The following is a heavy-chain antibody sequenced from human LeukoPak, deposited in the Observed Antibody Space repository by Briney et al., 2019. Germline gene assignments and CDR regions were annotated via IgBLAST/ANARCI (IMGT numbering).Heavy chain of an antibody. V-gene: IGHV4-59*08. CDR2: IYYSGST. CDR1: GGSISSYY. CDR3: ARLVQLNWFDP. Sequence: PSETLSLTCTVSGGSISSYYWSWIRQPPGKGLGWIGYIYYSGSTNYNPSLKSRVTISVDTSKNQFSLKLSSVTAADTAVYYCARLVQLNWFDPWGQGTLVTVSS. D-gene: IGHD1-1*01. J-gene: IGHJ5*02.